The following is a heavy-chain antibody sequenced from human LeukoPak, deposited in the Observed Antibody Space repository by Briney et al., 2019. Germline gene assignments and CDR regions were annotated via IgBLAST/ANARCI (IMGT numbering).Heavy chain of an antibody. CDR1: GFTFSSYW. CDR2: IKQDGSEK. V-gene: IGHV3-7*01. D-gene: IGHD3-16*02. Sequence: GGSLRLSCAASGFTFSSYWMSWVRQAPGKGLEWVANIKQDGSEKYYVDSVKGRFTISRDNAKNSLYLQMNSLRAEDTAVYYCARTMGDYVWGSYRSIDYWGQGTLVTVSS. CDR3: ARTMGDYVWGSYRSIDY. J-gene: IGHJ4*02.